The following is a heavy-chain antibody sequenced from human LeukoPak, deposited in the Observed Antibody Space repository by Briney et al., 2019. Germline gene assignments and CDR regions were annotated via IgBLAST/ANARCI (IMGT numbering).Heavy chain of an antibody. D-gene: IGHD3-22*01. J-gene: IGHJ4*02. V-gene: IGHV4-34*01. CDR1: GGSFSGLY. CDR3: ATRRIYYYGSSGYAY. CDR2: INHSGST. Sequence: SETLSLTCAVYGGSFSGLYWSWIRQPAGQGLEWMGEINHSGSTNYNPTLKSRVTISVDTSKNQFSLKLSSVTAADTAVYYCATRRIYYYGSSGYAYWGQGTLVTVSS.